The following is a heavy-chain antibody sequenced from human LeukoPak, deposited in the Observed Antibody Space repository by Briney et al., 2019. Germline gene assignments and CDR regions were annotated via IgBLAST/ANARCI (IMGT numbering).Heavy chain of an antibody. Sequence: SETLSLTCTVSGGSISSYYWSWIRQPPGKGLEWIGYIYYSGSINYNPSLKSRVTISVDTSKNQFSLKLSSVTAADTAVYYCARLEYSGDAFDIWGQGTMVTVSS. CDR2: IYYSGSI. J-gene: IGHJ3*02. V-gene: IGHV4-59*08. CDR3: ARLEYSGDAFDI. CDR1: GGSISSYY. D-gene: IGHD6-6*01.